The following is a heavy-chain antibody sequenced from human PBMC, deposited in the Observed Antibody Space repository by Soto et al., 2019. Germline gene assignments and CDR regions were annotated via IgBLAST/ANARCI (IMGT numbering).Heavy chain of an antibody. V-gene: IGHV1-18*01. D-gene: IGHD3-3*01. CDR2: ISAYNGNT. CDR3: ARDRATYYDFWSGYSNDAFDI. Sequence: ASVKVSCKASGYTFTSYGISWVRQAPGQGLEWMGWISAYNGNTNYAQKLQGRATMTTDTSTSTAYMELRSLRSDDTAVYYCARDRATYYDFWSGYSNDAFDIWGQGTMVTVSS. CDR1: GYTFTSYG. J-gene: IGHJ3*02.